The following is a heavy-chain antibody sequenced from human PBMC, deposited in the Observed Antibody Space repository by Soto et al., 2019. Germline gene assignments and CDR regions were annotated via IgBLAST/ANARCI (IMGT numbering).Heavy chain of an antibody. CDR2: INAGNGNT. CDR1: GYTFTSYA. Sequence: ASVKVSWKASGYTFTSYAMHWVRQAPGQRLEWMGWINAGNGNTKYSQKFQGRVTITRDTSASTAYMELSSLRSEDTAVYYCARSIVVVTALDYWGQGTLVTVSS. D-gene: IGHD2-21*02. J-gene: IGHJ4*02. V-gene: IGHV1-3*01. CDR3: ARSIVVVTALDY.